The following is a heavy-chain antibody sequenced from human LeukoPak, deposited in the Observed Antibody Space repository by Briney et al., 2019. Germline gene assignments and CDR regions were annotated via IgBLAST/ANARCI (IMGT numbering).Heavy chain of an antibody. CDR2: IYTSGST. J-gene: IGHJ6*03. D-gene: IGHD6-13*01. CDR1: GASISSYY. V-gene: IGHV4-4*07. Sequence: SETLSLTCTVSGASISSYYWSWIRQPAGKGLEWIGRIYTSGSTNYNPSLKSRVTMSVDTSKNQFSLKLSSVTAADTAVYYCARVVGSSWSKYYYYYMDVWGKGTTVTVSS. CDR3: ARVVGSSWSKYYYYYMDV.